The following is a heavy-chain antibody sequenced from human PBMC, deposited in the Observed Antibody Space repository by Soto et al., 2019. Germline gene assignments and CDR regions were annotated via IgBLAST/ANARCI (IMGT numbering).Heavy chain of an antibody. D-gene: IGHD3-16*02. V-gene: IGHV4-39*01. CDR3: ASLLGELSSGYNWFYL. J-gene: IGHJ5*02. CDR2: IYYSGST. CDR1: GGSISSSSYY. Sequence: PSETLSLTCTVSGGSISSSSYYWGWIRQPPGKGLEWIGSIYYSGSTYYNPSLKSRVTISVDTSKNQFSLKLSSVTAADTAVYYCASLLGELSSGYNWFYLCGQVTLVIVSS.